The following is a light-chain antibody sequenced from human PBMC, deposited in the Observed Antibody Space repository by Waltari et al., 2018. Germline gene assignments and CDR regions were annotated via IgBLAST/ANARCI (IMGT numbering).Light chain of an antibody. CDR1: QSISSSY. V-gene: IGKV3-20*01. CDR2: GAS. Sequence: EIVLTQSPGTLSLSLGERATLPCRASQSISSSYLACYQQKSGQAPRLLIYGASSRATGIPDRISGGGSGTDFTLTISRLEPEDFAVYFCQQYASPPLTFGGGTKVEIK. J-gene: IGKJ4*01. CDR3: QQYASPPLT.